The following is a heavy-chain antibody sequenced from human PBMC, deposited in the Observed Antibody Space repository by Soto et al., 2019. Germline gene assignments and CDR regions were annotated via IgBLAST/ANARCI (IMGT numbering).Heavy chain of an antibody. D-gene: IGHD3-10*01. J-gene: IGHJ6*02. CDR3: ARDQLWFGDFNTWGMDV. V-gene: IGHV4-4*02. CDR1: GGSISSSNW. CDR2: IYHSGST. Sequence: QVQLQESDPGLVKPSGTLSLTYAVSGGSISSSNWWSWVRHPPGKGLEWIGEIYHSGSTNYNPSLKSRVPISVDKSKNQFSLKLSSVTAADTAVYYCARDQLWFGDFNTWGMDVWGQGTTVTVSS.